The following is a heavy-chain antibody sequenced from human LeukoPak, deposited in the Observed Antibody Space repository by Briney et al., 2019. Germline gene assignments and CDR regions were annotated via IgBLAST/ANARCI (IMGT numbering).Heavy chain of an antibody. CDR2: IYYSGST. D-gene: IGHD3-22*01. J-gene: IGHJ3*02. V-gene: IGHV4-39*07. Sequence: PSETLSLTCTVSGGSISSSSYYWGWIRQPPGKGLEWIGSIYYSGSTYYNPSLKSRVTISVDTSKNQFSLKLSSVTAADTAMYYCARVAASYYDRAFDIWGQGTMVTVSS. CDR3: ARVAASYYDRAFDI. CDR1: GGSISSSSYY.